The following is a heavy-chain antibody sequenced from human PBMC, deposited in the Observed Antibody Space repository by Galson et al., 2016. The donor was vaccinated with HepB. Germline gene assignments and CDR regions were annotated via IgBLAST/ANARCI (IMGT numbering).Heavy chain of an antibody. CDR2: IKQDGSEK. CDR1: GFTFSRFW. V-gene: IGHV3-7*03. Sequence: SLRLSCAASGFTFSRFWMSWVRQAPGKGLEWVANIKQDGSEKHYADSVKGLSTISRDNANHSVYLQLNSLRAEDTAVYYCARDRDFPDGHPDPFDCWGQGTVVTVS. D-gene: IGHD3-3*01. CDR3: ARDRDFPDGHPDPFDC. J-gene: IGHJ4*02.